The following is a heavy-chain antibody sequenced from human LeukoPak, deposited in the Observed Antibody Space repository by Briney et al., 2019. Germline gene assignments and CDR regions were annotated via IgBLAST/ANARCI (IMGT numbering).Heavy chain of an antibody. CDR1: EGTSSSSA. CDR2: IIPILGIA. J-gene: IGHJ4*02. D-gene: IGHD2-2*01. V-gene: IGHV1-69*04. CDR3: ARGPRVVPAAINY. Sequence: GASVKVSCKASEGTSSSSAISWVRKPPGHVLNWLRRIIPILGIANYAHKVQGRVTITADKSTSTAYMELSSLRSEDTAVYYCARGPRVVPAAINYWGQGTLVTVSS.